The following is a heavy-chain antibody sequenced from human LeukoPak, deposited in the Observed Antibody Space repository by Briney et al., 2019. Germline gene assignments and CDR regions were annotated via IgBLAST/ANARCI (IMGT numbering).Heavy chain of an antibody. CDR3: ARANFLYCSSTTCLSDY. V-gene: IGHV1-2*02. CDR2: INPNSGDT. J-gene: IGHJ4*02. D-gene: IGHD2-2*01. CDR1: GYTFTDYY. Sequence: GASVKVSCKASGYTFTDYYMHWVRQAPGQGIEWMGWINPNSGDTNYAQKFQGRVTMTRDTSISTAHMELSRLRSDDTAVYYCARANFLYCSSTTCLSDYWGQGTLVIVSS.